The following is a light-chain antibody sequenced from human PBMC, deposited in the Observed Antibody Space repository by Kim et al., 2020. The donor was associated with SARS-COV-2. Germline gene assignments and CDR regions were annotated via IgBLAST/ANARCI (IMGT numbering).Light chain of an antibody. V-gene: IGKV3-20*01. CDR2: DAS. J-gene: IGKJ4*01. CDR3: QQYASSPTT. Sequence: SPRERAPPSCRASQTVSSSDLAWYQQRPGQAPRLLINDASRRATGIPDRFSGGGSGTDFTLTISRLEPEDFAVYYCQQYASSPTTFGGGTKVDIK. CDR1: QTVSSSD.